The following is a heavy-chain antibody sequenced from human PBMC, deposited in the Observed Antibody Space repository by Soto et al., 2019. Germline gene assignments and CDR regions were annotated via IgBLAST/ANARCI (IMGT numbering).Heavy chain of an antibody. CDR1: RFTFTSYA. J-gene: IGHJ4*02. CDR3: AKDVEGGSLFRGAFDY. Sequence: EVELLESGGGLVQPGGSLRLSCVASRFTFTSYAMSWVRQAPGKGLEWVAAISASGGATIHADSVKGRLTISRDNSKNTLYLQMNSLRAEDTAVYYCAKDVEGGSLFRGAFDYWGQGTQVTVPS. V-gene: IGHV3-23*01. D-gene: IGHD1-26*01. CDR2: ISASGGAT.